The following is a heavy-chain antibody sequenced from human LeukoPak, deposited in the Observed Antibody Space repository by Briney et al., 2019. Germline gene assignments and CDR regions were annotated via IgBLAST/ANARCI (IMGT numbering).Heavy chain of an antibody. CDR2: IYSGGRT. D-gene: IGHD2-15*01. CDR3: ARDPSCSGGSCYSEGVNWFDP. CDR1: GFTVSSNY. Sequence: GGSLRLSCAASGFTVSSNYMNWVRQAPGEGLEWVSVIYSGGRTNYADSVKGRFMMSRDNSKNTLYLQMNSLRAEDTAVYYCARDPSCSGGSCYSEGVNWFDPWGQGTLVIVSS. J-gene: IGHJ5*02. V-gene: IGHV3-66*01.